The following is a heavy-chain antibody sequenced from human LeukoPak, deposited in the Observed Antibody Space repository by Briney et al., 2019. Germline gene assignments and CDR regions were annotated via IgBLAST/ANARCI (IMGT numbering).Heavy chain of an antibody. J-gene: IGHJ4*02. CDR1: GFTVISNY. V-gene: IGHV3-53*01. Sequence: GGSLRLSCSASGFTVISNYMSWVRQAPGKGLEWVSVIYSGGSTYYADSVKGRFTISRDNFKNTLYLQMNSLRAEDTAVYYCARDLATLRDYWGQGTLVTVSS. CDR2: IYSGGST. CDR3: ARDLATLRDY.